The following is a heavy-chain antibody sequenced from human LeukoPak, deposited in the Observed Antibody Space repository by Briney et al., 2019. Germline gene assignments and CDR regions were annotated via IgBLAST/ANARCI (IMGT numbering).Heavy chain of an antibody. D-gene: IGHD3-10*01. CDR1: GGSISSYS. V-gene: IGHV4-4*07. Sequence: PSETLSLTCTVSGGSISSYSWSWMRQPAGKGLEWIGRIYPRESPNYNPSLKSQLRISIDTSKNQFSLKLSSVTAADTAVYYCARDIHGSGHFDYWGQGTLVTVSS. J-gene: IGHJ4*02. CDR2: IYPRESP. CDR3: ARDIHGSGHFDY.